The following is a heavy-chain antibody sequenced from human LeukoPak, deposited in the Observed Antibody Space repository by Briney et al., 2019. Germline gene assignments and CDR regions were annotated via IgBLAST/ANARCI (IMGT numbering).Heavy chain of an antibody. D-gene: IGHD4-17*01. CDR3: ARGQMTTVTPIDY. V-gene: IGHV4-34*01. CDR1: GGSFSGYY. Sequence: SETLSLTCAVYGGSFSGYYWSWIRQPPGKGLEWIGEINHSGSTNYNPSLKSRVTISVDTSKNQFSLKLSSVTAADTAVYYCARGQMTTVTPIDYWGQGTLVTVSS. CDR2: INHSGST. J-gene: IGHJ4*02.